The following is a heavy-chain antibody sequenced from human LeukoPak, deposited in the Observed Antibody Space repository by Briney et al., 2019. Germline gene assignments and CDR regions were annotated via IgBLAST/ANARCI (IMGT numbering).Heavy chain of an antibody. CDR3: ARGKYGGYFIDY. CDR2: IKEDGSEK. CDR1: GFPFNSYW. D-gene: IGHD5-12*01. V-gene: IGHV3-7*01. J-gene: IGHJ4*02. Sequence: GGSLRLSCAASGFPFNSYWMTWVRQAPGKGLEWVANIKEDGSEKYYVDSVKGRFAISRDNAKNSLFLQMNALRADDTAVYYCARGKYGGYFIDYWGQGTLVTVSS.